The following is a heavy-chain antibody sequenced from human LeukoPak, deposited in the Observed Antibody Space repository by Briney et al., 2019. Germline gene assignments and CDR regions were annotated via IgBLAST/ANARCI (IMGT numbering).Heavy chain of an antibody. D-gene: IGHD1-26*01. CDR2: ISGSGGST. Sequence: HPGGSLRLSCAASGFTFSSYAMSWVRQAPGKGLEWVSAISGSGGSTYYADSVKGRFTISRDNSKNTLYLQMNSLRAEDTAVYYCAKDSGSYNTFDYWGQGTLVTVSS. CDR1: GFTFSSYA. J-gene: IGHJ4*02. V-gene: IGHV3-23*01. CDR3: AKDSGSYNTFDY.